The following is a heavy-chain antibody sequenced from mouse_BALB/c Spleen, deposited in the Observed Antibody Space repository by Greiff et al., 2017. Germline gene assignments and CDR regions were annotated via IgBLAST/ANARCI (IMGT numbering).Heavy chain of an antibody. CDR2: IDPANGNT. CDR3: ARWDYGSSYDAMDY. V-gene: IGHV14-3*02. Sequence: VQLQQSGAELVKPGASVKLSCTASGFNIKDTYMHWVKQRPEQGLEWIGRIDPANGNTKYDPKFQGKATITADTSSNTAYLQLSSLTSEDTAVYYCARWDYGSSYDAMDYWGQGTSGTVSS. CDR1: GFNIKDTY. J-gene: IGHJ4*01. D-gene: IGHD1-1*01.